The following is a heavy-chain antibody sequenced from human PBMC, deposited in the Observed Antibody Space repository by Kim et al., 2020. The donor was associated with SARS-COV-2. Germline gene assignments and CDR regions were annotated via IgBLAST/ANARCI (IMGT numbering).Heavy chain of an antibody. CDR3: ARENGDYVWGSYRYFDF. CDR1: GFTFSDYN. CDR2: ISSSSSYI. J-gene: IGHJ4*01. D-gene: IGHD3-16*02. V-gene: IGHV3-21*01. Sequence: GWSLRLSCAASGFTFSDYNMNWVRQAPGKGLEWVSSISSSSSYIYYADSVKGRFTISRDNGKNSLYLQVNSLRAEDTAVYYCARENGDYVWGSYRYFDF.